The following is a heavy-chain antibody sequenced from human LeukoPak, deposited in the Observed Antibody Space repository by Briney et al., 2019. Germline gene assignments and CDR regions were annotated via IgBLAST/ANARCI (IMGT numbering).Heavy chain of an antibody. V-gene: IGHV1-2*02. CDR1: GYTFTSYY. CDR2: INPNSGGT. Sequence: ASVKVSCTASGYTFTSYYMHWVRQAPGQGLEWMGWINPNSGGTNYAQKFQGRVTMTRDTSISTAYMELSRLRSDDTAVYYCARGPQLRFLSSWFDPWGQGTLVTVSS. J-gene: IGHJ5*02. D-gene: IGHD3-3*01. CDR3: ARGPQLRFLSSWFDP.